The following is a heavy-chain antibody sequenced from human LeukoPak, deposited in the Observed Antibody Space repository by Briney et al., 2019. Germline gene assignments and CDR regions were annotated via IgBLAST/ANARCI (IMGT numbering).Heavy chain of an antibody. Sequence: SETLSLTCTVSGGSIASYYWSWIRQPAGKGLDYIGRIYTSGTTNYNPSLKSRVTMSVDTSKSQFSLMLTSVTAADTAVYYCARAGDGGNWFDPWGQGTLVTVSS. CDR3: ARAGDGGNWFDP. CDR1: GGSIASYY. J-gene: IGHJ5*02. D-gene: IGHD2-21*01. V-gene: IGHV4-4*07. CDR2: IYTSGTT.